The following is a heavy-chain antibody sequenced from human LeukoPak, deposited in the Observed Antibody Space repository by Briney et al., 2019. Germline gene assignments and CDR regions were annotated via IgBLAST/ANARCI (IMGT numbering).Heavy chain of an antibody. D-gene: IGHD2-15*01. V-gene: IGHV3-74*01. CDR3: ARDLILDCSGGSCYSNWFDP. Sequence: GGSLRLSCAASGFTFSDYWMHWVRQAPGKGLEWVSRIYSDESSTYYADSVKGRFTISRDNAKNSLYLQMNSLRAEDTAVYYCARDLILDCSGGSCYSNWFDPWGQGTLVTVSS. CDR1: GFTFSDYW. J-gene: IGHJ5*02. CDR2: IYSDESST.